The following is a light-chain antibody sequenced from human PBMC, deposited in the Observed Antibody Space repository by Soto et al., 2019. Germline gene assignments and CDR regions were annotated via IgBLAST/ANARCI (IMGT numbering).Light chain of an antibody. CDR2: ATS. CDR1: QDISRW. J-gene: IGKJ4*01. CDR3: QQANTFPHT. V-gene: IGKV1-12*01. Sequence: DIQMTQSPYYVSASVGDRVIITCRASQDISRWLAWYQQKPGRAPQLLIYATSNLQSGVPSRFSGSGSGTDFTLTISNLHPEDFATYYCQQANTFPHTLGEGTKVDIK.